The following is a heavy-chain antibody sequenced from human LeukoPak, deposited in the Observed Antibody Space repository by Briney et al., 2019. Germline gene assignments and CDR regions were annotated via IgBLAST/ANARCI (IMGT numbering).Heavy chain of an antibody. Sequence: SENLSPNCAVSGYSICSGYYWGWIRQPAGKGLEWIGRNCTSGSTNYNPSHKSRVTMSVDTSKNQSPLKRSSVTAADTAVYYCAGDYGSGSPYYFDWWGQGSLVTVS. D-gene: IGHD3-10*01. V-gene: IGHV4-4*07. J-gene: IGHJ4*01. CDR3: AGDYGSGSPYYFDW. CDR2: NCTSGST. CDR1: GYSICSGYY.